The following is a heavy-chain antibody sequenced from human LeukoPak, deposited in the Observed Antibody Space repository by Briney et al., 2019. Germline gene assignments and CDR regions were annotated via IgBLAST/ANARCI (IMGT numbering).Heavy chain of an antibody. D-gene: IGHD2-15*01. J-gene: IGHJ5*02. CDR1: GYTFTGYY. V-gene: IGHV1-2*02. CDR2: INSNSGGT. CDR3: AREKVEGANWFDP. Sequence: ASVKVSCKASGYTFTGYYMHWVRQAPGQGLERMRWINSNSGGTNYAQKFQGRVTMTRDTSISTVYMELSRLRSDDTAVYYCAREKVEGANWFDPWGQGTLVTVFS.